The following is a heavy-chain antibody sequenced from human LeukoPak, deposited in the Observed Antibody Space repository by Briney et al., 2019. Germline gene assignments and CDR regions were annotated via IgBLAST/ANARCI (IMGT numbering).Heavy chain of an antibody. CDR1: GGSISSSSYY. CDR2: IYYSGST. Sequence: PSETLSLTCTVSGGSISSSSYYWGWIRQPPGKGLEWIGSIYYSGSTYYNPSLKSRVTISVDTSKNQFSLKLSSVTAADTAVYYCAKLGSGGYWGQGTLVTVSS. CDR3: AKLGSGGY. J-gene: IGHJ4*02. V-gene: IGHV4-39*01. D-gene: IGHD3-16*01.